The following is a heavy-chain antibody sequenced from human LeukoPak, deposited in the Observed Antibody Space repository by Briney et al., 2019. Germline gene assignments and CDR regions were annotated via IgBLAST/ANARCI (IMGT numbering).Heavy chain of an antibody. V-gene: IGHV3-9*01. CDR3: AKDRLSGLSNWFDP. D-gene: IGHD6-19*01. CDR1: GFTFDDYA. Sequence: PGGSLRLSCAASGFTFDDYAMHWVRQAPGKGLEWVSGISWNSGSIGYADSVKGRLTISRDNAKNSLYLQMNSLRAEDTALYYCAKDRLSGLSNWFDPWGQGTLVTVSS. J-gene: IGHJ5*02. CDR2: ISWNSGSI.